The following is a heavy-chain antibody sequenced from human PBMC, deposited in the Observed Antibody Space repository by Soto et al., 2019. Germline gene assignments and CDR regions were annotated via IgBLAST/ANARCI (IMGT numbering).Heavy chain of an antibody. D-gene: IGHD4-4*01. CDR3: AKETVTTFGYFYYGMDV. CDR1: GFTFSSYA. CDR2: ISGSGGNT. J-gene: IGHJ6*02. V-gene: IGHV3-23*01. Sequence: GGSLRLSCAASGFTFSSYAMSWVRQAPGKGLEWVSAISGSGGNTYYADSVRGRFTVSRDNSKNTLYLNIDSLRAEDTSVYYCAKETVTTFGYFYYGMDVWGQGTTVTVSS.